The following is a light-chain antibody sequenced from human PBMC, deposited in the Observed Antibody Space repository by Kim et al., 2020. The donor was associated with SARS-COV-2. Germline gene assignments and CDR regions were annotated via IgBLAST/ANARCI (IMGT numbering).Light chain of an antibody. V-gene: IGLV3-27*01. CDR3: FSAADNNLGV. CDR1: VLAKKY. J-gene: IGLJ3*02. CDR2: KDT. Sequence: SYELTQPSSVSVSPGQTATITCSGDVLAKKYARWFQQKPGQAPVLVIYKDTERPSGIPERFSGSSSGTTVTLTISGAQVEDEADYYCFSAADNNLGVFGGGTRLTVL.